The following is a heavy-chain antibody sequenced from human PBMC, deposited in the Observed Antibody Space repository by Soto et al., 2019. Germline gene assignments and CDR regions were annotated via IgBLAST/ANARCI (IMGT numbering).Heavy chain of an antibody. CDR2: IYYSGST. Sequence: PSETLSLTCPVSGGSVSSCSYFWSWIRQPPVKGLEWIGYIYYSGSTNYTPPLKSRVTISVDTSKNQFSLKLSSVTAADTAVYYCASLTMGRGVISPLGYYSYGMDVWGQGTTVTVSS. V-gene: IGHV4-61*01. CDR3: ASLTMGRGVISPLGYYSYGMDV. J-gene: IGHJ6*02. D-gene: IGHD3-10*01. CDR1: GGSVSSCSYF.